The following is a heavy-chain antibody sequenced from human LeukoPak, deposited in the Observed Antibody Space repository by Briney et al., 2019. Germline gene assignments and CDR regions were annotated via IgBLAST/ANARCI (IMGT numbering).Heavy chain of an antibody. Sequence: PGGSLRLSCAASGFTFSNYDMIWVRQAPGKGLEWVSSIRSTGAGGNTYSADSVKGRFTTPRDDSKSTLFLQMDSLTAEDTAVYYCTRNGGGLGYWGQGALVTVSS. CDR3: TRNGGGLGY. CDR1: GFTFSNYD. V-gene: IGHV3-23*01. J-gene: IGHJ4*02. CDR2: IRSTGAGGNT. D-gene: IGHD3-16*01.